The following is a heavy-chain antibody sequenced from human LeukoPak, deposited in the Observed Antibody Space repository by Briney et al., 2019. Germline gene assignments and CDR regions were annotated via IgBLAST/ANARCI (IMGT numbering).Heavy chain of an antibody. CDR3: ATSGGFNSPRHY. CDR2: VCYNGAT. J-gene: IGHJ4*02. CDR1: GDSISRYF. D-gene: IGHD3-16*01. V-gene: IGHV4-59*01. Sequence: SETLSLTCSVSGDSISRYFWAWIRQPPGKGLEWIGYVCYNGATNYNPSLRNRVAISIDTSKNQFSLKLNSATAADTAVYYCATSGGFNSPRHYWGQGTLVTVSS.